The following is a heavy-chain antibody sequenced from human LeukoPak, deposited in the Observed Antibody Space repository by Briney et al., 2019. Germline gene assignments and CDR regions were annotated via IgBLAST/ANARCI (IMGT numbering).Heavy chain of an antibody. CDR2: INHSGST. J-gene: IGHJ3*02. CDR3: ARHRSGGSPDDAFDI. V-gene: IGHV4-34*01. CDR1: GGSFSGYY. D-gene: IGHD2-15*01. Sequence: PSETLSLTCAVYGGSFSGYYWSWIRQPPGKGLEWIGEINHSGSTNYNPSLKSRVTISVDTSKNQFSLKLSSVTAADTAVYYCARHRSGGSPDDAFDIWGQGTMVTVSS.